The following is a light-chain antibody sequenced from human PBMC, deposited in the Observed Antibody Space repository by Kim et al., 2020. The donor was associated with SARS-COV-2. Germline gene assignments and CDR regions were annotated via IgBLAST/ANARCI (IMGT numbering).Light chain of an antibody. CDR2: GAS. V-gene: IGKV3-15*01. CDR1: QSVSSN. CDR3: QQYNNWRT. Sequence: SVSPGGRATLSCRASQSVSSNLAWYQQKPGQAPRLLIYGASTRATGIPARFSGSGSGTEFTLTISSLQSEDFAVYYCQQYNNWRTFGQGTKVDIK. J-gene: IGKJ1*01.